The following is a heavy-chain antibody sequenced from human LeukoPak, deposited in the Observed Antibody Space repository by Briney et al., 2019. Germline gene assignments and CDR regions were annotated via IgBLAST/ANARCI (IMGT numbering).Heavy chain of an antibody. CDR1: GGSISTSYYY. CDR3: ARQVTFGYAYAYYFDY. V-gene: IGHV4-39*01. D-gene: IGHD5-18*01. J-gene: IGHJ4*02. Sequence: SETLSLTCTVSGGSISTSYYYWGWIRQPPGKGLEWIGNIHNNESTYYNPSLKSRVTISVDTSKNQFSLKLSSVTAADTAVYYCARQVTFGYAYAYYFDYWGQGSLVTVSS. CDR2: IHNNEST.